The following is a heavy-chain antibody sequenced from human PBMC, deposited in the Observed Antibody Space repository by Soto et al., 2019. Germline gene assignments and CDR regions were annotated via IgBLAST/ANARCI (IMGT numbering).Heavy chain of an antibody. V-gene: IGHV3-49*04. J-gene: IGHJ4*02. CDR3: ATEDFGSGRGAF. D-gene: IGHD3-10*01. CDR2: IRNKPSGETT. Sequence: GSLRLSCTTSGFAFGVYAMSWVRQAPGKGLEWVAFIRNKPSGETTEYAPSVKGRFSISRDDSKSIAHLQMNSLKTEDTAIYYCATEDFGSGRGAFWGQGNLVTVSS. CDR1: GFAFGVYA.